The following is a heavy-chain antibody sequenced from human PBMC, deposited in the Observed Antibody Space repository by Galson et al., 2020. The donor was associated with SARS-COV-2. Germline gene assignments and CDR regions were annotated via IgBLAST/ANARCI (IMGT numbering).Heavy chain of an antibody. CDR2: VIPIFGTA. J-gene: IGHJ5*02. V-gene: IGHV1-69*08. CDR1: GDTFSYYT. Sequence: ASVKVSCKASGDTFSYYTISWVRQAPGQGLEWMGRVIPIFGTANYAQKFQGRVTISADKSTSTAYMELSSLRSEDTAIYFCARDVAPRYSGYSAQGWFDPWGQGTLVTVSS. D-gene: IGHD5-12*01. CDR3: ARDVAPRYSGYSAQGWFDP.